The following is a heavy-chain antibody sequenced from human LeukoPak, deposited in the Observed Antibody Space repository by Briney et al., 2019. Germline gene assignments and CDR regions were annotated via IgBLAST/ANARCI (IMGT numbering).Heavy chain of an antibody. V-gene: IGHV4-30-2*01. CDR1: GGSISSGGYS. CDR3: ARVVSGFGYFDY. CDR2: IYHSGST. J-gene: IGHJ4*02. Sequence: PSETLSLTCAVSGGSISSGGYSWSWLRQPPGKGLEWIGYIYHSGSTYYNPSLKSRVTISVDRSKNQFSLKLSSVIAADTAVYYCARVVSGFGYFDYWGQGTLVTVSS. D-gene: IGHD3-16*01.